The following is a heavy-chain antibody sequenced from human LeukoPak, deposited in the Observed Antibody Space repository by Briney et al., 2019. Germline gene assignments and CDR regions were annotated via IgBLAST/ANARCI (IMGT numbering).Heavy chain of an antibody. V-gene: IGHV4-39*01. CDR1: GGSISSSSYY. Sequence: PSETLSLTCTVSGGSISSSSYYWGWIRQPAGKGLEWIGSIYYSGSTYYNPSLKSRVTISVDTSKNQFSLKLSSVTAADTAVYYCARPDSGSSPGAFDIWGQGTMVTVSS. CDR2: IYYSGST. J-gene: IGHJ3*02. D-gene: IGHD1-26*01. CDR3: ARPDSGSSPGAFDI.